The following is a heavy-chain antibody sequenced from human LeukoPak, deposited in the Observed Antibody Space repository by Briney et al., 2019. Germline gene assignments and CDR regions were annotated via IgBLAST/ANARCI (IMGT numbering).Heavy chain of an antibody. Sequence: GGSLRVSCAASGFSFSNSAVTWVRQAPGKGLEWVSVISAGGSNTDYADSVKGRFTISRDDSKNTVSLQMNSLRAEDTAMYFCAKLVGTGTPPTDYWGQGTLVTVSS. CDR3: AKLVGTGTPPTDY. CDR1: GFSFSNSA. J-gene: IGHJ4*02. V-gene: IGHV3-23*01. CDR2: ISAGGSNT. D-gene: IGHD1-1*01.